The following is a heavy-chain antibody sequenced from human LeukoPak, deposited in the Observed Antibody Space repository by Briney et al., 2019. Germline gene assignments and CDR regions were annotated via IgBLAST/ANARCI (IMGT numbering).Heavy chain of an antibody. V-gene: IGHV3-48*04. CDR2: IDSSGYTI. D-gene: IGHD1-14*01. CDR3: AGGTGPPDF. CDR1: GFTFSSYS. Sequence: GGSLRLSCAASGFTFSSYSMNWIRQAPGKGLEWVSYIDSSGYTIYYADSVKGRFTISRDNAKNSLYLQMNSLRAEDTAVYYCAGGTGPPDFWGQGTLVTVPS. J-gene: IGHJ4*02.